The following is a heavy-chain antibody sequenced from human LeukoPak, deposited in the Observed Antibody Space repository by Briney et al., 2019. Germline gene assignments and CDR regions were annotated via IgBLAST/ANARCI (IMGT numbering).Heavy chain of an antibody. CDR3: ARVGEYCSSTSCLYDYYYGMDV. CDR1: GFTFSDYY. CDR2: ISSSGSTI. Sequence: GGSLRLSCAASGFTFSDYYMSWIRQAPGKGLEWVSYISSSGSTIYYADSVKGRFTISRDNAKNSLYLQMNSLRAEDTAVYYCARVGEYCSSTSCLYDYYYGMDVWGQGTTVTVSS. D-gene: IGHD2-2*01. J-gene: IGHJ6*02. V-gene: IGHV3-11*01.